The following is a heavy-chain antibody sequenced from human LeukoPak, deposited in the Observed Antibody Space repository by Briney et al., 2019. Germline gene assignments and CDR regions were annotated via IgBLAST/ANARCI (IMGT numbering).Heavy chain of an antibody. V-gene: IGHV4-38-2*01. D-gene: IGHD5-12*01. CDR3: ARVATTTNPPQRPFDY. CDR1: GYSINSGYC. J-gene: IGHJ4*02. CDR2: IYHSGST. Sequence: PSETLSLTCGVSGYSINSGYCWGWIRQPPGKGLEWIGSIYHSGSTYYNPSLKSRVTISVDTSKNQFSLKLSSVTAADTAVYYCARVATTTNPPQRPFDYWGQGTLVTVSS.